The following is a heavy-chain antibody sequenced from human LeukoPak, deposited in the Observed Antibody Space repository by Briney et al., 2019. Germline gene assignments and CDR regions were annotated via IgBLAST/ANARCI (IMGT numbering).Heavy chain of an antibody. CDR3: ASIRYYYDSGRLAD. CDR1: GYSINSGYY. Sequence: SETLSLTCTVSGYSINSGYYWGWIRQPPGKGLEWIGTVYHSGNTYYNASLQSRVTLSLDTSNNQFSLKLSSMTAADTAVYYCASIRYYYDSGRLADWGQGTLVIVSS. V-gene: IGHV4-38-2*02. D-gene: IGHD3-10*01. CDR2: VYHSGNT. J-gene: IGHJ4*02.